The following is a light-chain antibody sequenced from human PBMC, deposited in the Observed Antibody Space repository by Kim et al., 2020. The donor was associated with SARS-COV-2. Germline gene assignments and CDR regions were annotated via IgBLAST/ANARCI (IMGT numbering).Light chain of an antibody. CDR1: SSNIGSNY. Sequence: ELTQPPSASGTPGQRVTISCSGSSSNIGSNYVYWYQQLPGTAPKLLIYRNNQRPSGVPDRFSGSKSDTSASLAISGLRSEDEADYYCAAWDDSLRVFGGGTQLTVL. CDR3: AAWDDSLRV. J-gene: IGLJ3*02. CDR2: RNN. V-gene: IGLV1-47*01.